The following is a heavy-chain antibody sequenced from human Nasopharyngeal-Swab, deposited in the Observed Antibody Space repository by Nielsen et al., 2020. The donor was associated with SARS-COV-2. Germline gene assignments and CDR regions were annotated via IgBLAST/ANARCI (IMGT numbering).Heavy chain of an antibody. CDR2: IKQDGSDK. CDR3: GRGVKLVALDI. D-gene: IGHD3-3*02. Sequence: GGSLRLSCAASGLTFTNSWMSWVRQAPGKGIEWVANIKQDGSDKYYVDSVKGRFTISRDNAKNSLELQMNSLRVEDTAVYSCGRGVKLVALDIWGQGTMFTVSS. CDR1: GLTFTNSW. J-gene: IGHJ3*02. V-gene: IGHV3-7*01.